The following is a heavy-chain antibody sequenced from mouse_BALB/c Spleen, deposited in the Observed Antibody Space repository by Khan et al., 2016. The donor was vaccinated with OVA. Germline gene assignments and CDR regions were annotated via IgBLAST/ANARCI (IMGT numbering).Heavy chain of an antibody. V-gene: IGHV1-4*01. CDR2: INPSNGYT. CDR1: GYTFTSYT. D-gene: IGHD2-1*01. J-gene: IGHJ3*01. CDR3: MRDGAKHRTDGWFAY. Sequence: QVRLQQSGAELARPGASVKMSCKASGYTFTSYTIHWIKKRPGQGLEWIGYINPSNGYTYYNQKFKDKATLTTDKSSTTAYLQLSSLTYDDSADYNGMRDGAKHRTDGWFAYWGQGTLVTVSA.